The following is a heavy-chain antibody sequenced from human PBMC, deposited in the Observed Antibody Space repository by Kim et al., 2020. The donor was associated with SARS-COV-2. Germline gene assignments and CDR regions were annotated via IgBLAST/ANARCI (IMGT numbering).Heavy chain of an antibody. CDR3: ARHAKTMVRGVRGRYWVDP. D-gene: IGHD3-10*01. J-gene: IGHJ5*02. CDR1: GGSISSDY. V-gene: IGHV4-59*08. Sequence: SETLSLTCTVSGGSISSDYWSWIRQRPGKGLEWIGYSYYSGSTNSNPSLKSRITISVDTSKNQFSLKLSSVTAADTAVYDCARHAKTMVRGVRGRYWVDP. CDR2: SYYSGST.